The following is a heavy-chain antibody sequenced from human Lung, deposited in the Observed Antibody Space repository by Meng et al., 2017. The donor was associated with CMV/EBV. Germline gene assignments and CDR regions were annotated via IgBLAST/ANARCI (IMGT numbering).Heavy chain of an antibody. CDR3: ARGELLWDY. J-gene: IGHJ4*02. CDR2: MAYRGST. V-gene: IGHV4-30-4*01. Sequence: VLVWEWGAVLVTASQVLSLTGSWSGDSIRSGEYFWRWILKPPGKGLEWIGYMAYRGSTFYSPSLKSRVTISVETSKNQFSLKLSSVTAADTAVYFCARGELLWDYWGQGTLVTVSS. CDR1: GDSIRSGEYF. D-gene: IGHD2-2*01.